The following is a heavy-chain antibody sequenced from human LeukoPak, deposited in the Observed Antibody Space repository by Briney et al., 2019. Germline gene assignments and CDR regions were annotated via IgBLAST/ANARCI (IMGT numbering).Heavy chain of an antibody. CDR1: GFTFSSYA. D-gene: IGHD5-18*01. J-gene: IGHJ4*02. CDR2: ISGGGGST. CDR3: AKGSGYSYGDFDY. V-gene: IGHV3-23*01. Sequence: GGSLRLSCAASGFTFSSYAMSWVRQAPGKGLEWVSAISGGGGSTYYADPVKGRFTISRDNSKNTLYLQMNSLRAEDTAVYYCAKGSGYSYGDFDYWGQGTLVTVSS.